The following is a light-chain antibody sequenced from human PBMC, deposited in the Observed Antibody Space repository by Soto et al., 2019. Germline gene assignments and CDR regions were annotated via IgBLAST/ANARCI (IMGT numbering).Light chain of an antibody. J-gene: IGLJ1*01. V-gene: IGLV1-44*01. CDR1: SSNIGSNT. Sequence: QAVVTQPLSASASPGQRVTISCSGGSSNIGSNTVAWYQHLPGTAPPRLIFTAGQRPSGVPGRFSGSKPGTSASLAISGLQSEDEADYYCSAWDNSLNGYVFGPGTKVTVL. CDR2: TAG. CDR3: SAWDNSLNGYV.